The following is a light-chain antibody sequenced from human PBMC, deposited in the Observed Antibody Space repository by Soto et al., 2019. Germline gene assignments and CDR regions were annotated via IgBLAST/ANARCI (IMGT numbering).Light chain of an antibody. V-gene: IGLV2-14*01. J-gene: IGLJ2*01. CDR2: EVT. CDR3: NSYTNSSAVV. CDR1: REDIGAYDY. Sequence: QSILTDPASLSGSPGQSHTISCAVTREDIGAYDYVSWYQQHPGNAPKLLVYEVTNRPSGVSDRFSGSKSGNTASMTISGLQAEDEADYYCNSYTNSSAVVFGGGTKVTVL.